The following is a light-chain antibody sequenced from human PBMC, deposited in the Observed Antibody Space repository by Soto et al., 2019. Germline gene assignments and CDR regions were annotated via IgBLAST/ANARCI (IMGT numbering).Light chain of an antibody. J-gene: IGKJ3*01. CDR1: QDIRVD. Sequence: IQINQTPPSLSASVGDIVIITCLASQDIRVDVGWLQQKPGHAPNLLIYAASTLHTGVPSRFAGSGSGTDFTLTINDLQPEDVATYFCLQDYDFPYTFGHRTKVHI. V-gene: IGKV1-6*02. CDR3: LQDYDFPYT. CDR2: AAS.